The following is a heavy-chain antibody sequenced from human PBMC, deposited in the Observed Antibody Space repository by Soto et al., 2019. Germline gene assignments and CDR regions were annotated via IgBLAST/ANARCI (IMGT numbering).Heavy chain of an antibody. CDR3: ARDNGNYYDSSGYYAY. V-gene: IGHV1-46*01. CDR2: INPSGGST. Sequence: QVQLVQSGAEVKKPGASVKVSCKASGYTFTSYYMHWVRQAPGQGLEWMGIINPSGGSTSYAQKFQGRVTMTRDTSTSTVYMELSSLRSEDTAVYYCARDNGNYYDSSGYYAYWGQGTLVTVSS. D-gene: IGHD3-22*01. J-gene: IGHJ4*02. CDR1: GYTFTSYY.